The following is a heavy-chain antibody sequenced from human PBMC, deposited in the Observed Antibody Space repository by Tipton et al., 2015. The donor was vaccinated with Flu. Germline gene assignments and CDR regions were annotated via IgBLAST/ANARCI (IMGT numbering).Heavy chain of an antibody. J-gene: IGHJ5*02. CDR2: ISTSGST. CDR1: GGSISSGSYF. Sequence: LRLSCTVSGGSISSGSYFWGWIRQPAGEGLEWTGHISTSGSTNYHPSLKSRLTLSVDTSKNQFSLRLTSVTATDTALYYCARHERGVSTFPWGQGTLVTVSS. D-gene: IGHD5/OR15-5a*01. CDR3: ARHERGVSTFP. V-gene: IGHV4-61*09.